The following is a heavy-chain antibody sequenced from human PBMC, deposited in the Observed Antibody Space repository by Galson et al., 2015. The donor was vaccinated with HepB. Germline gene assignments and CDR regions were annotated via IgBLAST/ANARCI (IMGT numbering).Heavy chain of an antibody. CDR2: ISSYNGNS. V-gene: IGHV1-18*01. D-gene: IGHD1-1*01. CDR1: GYTFTSDG. CDR3: ARDGNYHGMDV. Sequence: SVKVSCKASGYTFTSDGISWVRQAPGQGLEWMGWISSYNGNSNSAQKLQDRFSMTTDTSTNTTYMELRGLRSDDTAVYYCARDGNYHGMDVWGQGTTVTVSS. J-gene: IGHJ6*02.